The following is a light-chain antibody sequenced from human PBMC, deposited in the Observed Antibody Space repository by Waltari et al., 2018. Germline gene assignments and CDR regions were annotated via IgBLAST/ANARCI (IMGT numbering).Light chain of an antibody. CDR3: QVWDITSDHFV. Sequence: SYVLTQPPSVSVAPGQTATITCGGNNIGSKTVHWYQQKPGQAPVLVVYDNSDRPSGIPERFSGSNSGNTATLTISRVEAGDEADYYCQVWDITSDHFVFGTGTKVTVL. CDR1: NIGSKT. J-gene: IGLJ1*01. V-gene: IGLV3-21*02. CDR2: DNS.